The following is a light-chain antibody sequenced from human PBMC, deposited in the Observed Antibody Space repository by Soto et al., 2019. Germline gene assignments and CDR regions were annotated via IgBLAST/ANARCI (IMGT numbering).Light chain of an antibody. CDR3: QQSYSTPPT. J-gene: IGKJ5*01. CDR1: QDIGDW. Sequence: IQMTQSPSSMCTSXDDCVSITXXASQDIGDWLAWYQQKPGKAPKLLIYDASSLESGVPSRFSGSGSGTDFTLTISSLQPEDFATYYCQQSYSTPPTFGQGTRLENK. V-gene: IGKV1-39*01. CDR2: DAS.